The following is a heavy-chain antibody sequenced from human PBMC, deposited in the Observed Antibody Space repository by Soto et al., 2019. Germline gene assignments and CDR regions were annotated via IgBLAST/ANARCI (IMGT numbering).Heavy chain of an antibody. CDR1: GFTFSSYA. V-gene: IGHV3-23*01. CDR2: ISGSGDST. Sequence: VQLLESGGGLVQPGGSLRLSCAASGFTFSSYAMSWVRQTPGKGLEWVSAISGSGDSTYYADSVKGRFTISRDNSKNTMYVQMKSLRPEDTAVYYCAKDRARSPHDYWGQGTLVTVSS. D-gene: IGHD6-19*01. CDR3: AKDRARSPHDY. J-gene: IGHJ4*02.